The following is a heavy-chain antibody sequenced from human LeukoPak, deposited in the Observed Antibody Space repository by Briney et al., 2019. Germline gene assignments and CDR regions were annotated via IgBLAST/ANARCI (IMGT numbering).Heavy chain of an antibody. CDR3: ARLGGYSYGWPAFDI. CDR2: INPSGGST. CDR1: GYTFTSYD. D-gene: IGHD5-18*01. Sequence: GASVKVSCKASGYTFTSYDINWVRQAPGQGLEWMGIINPSGGSTSYAQKFQGRVTMTRDTSTSTVYMELSSLRSEDTAVYYCARLGGYSYGWPAFDIWGQGTMVTVSS. J-gene: IGHJ3*02. V-gene: IGHV1-46*01.